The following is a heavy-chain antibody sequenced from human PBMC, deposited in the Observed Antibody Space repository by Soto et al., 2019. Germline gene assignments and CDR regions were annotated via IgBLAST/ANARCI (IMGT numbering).Heavy chain of an antibody. D-gene: IGHD3-22*01. CDR2: ISGTGGST. CDR1: GFTFSSYA. J-gene: IGHJ4*02. Sequence: EVQLLQSGGGLVQPGGSLRLSCAASGFTFSSYAMSWVRQASGKGLEWVSTISGTGGSTYYPDSVKGRFTISRDNSKNTVYLQMNSLRAEDAAVYYCAKEMTSGYYLFDYWGQGTLVTVSS. CDR3: AKEMTSGYYLFDY. V-gene: IGHV3-23*01.